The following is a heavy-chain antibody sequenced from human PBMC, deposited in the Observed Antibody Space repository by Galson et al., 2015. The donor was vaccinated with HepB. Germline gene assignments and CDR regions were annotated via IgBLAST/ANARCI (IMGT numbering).Heavy chain of an antibody. CDR3: ARGPAGILTGYYNYHYYYGMDV. CDR1: GGSFSGYY. V-gene: IGHV4-34*01. Sequence: SETLSLTCAVYGGSFSGYYWSWIRQPPGKGLEWIGEINHSGSTNYNPSLKSRVTISVDTSKNQFSLKLSSVTAADTAVYYCARGPAGILTGYYNYHYYYGMDVWGQGTTVTVSS. CDR2: INHSGST. D-gene: IGHD3-9*01. J-gene: IGHJ6*02.